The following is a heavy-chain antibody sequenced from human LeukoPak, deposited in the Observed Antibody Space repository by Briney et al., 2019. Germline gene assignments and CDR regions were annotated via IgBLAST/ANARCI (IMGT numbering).Heavy chain of an antibody. CDR3: ARVADYGSGSHLFDY. D-gene: IGHD3-10*01. Sequence: ASVKVSCKASGYTFLNYDFTWVRQAPGQGLEWMGWISAHNYNTKYAQRFQGRVTMTADTSTTTADMELRSLRSDDTAVYYCARVADYGSGSHLFDYWGQGTLVAVSS. V-gene: IGHV1-18*01. CDR1: GYTFLNYD. CDR2: ISAHNYNT. J-gene: IGHJ4*02.